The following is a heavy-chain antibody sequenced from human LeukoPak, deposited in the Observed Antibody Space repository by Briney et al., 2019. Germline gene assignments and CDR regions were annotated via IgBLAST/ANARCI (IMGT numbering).Heavy chain of an antibody. Sequence: SVKVSCKASGGTSSSYAISWVRQAPGQGLEWMGGIIPIFGTANYAQKFQGRVTITTDESTSTAYMELSSLRSEDTAVYYCARRLSSGHGWFDPWGQGTLVTVSS. D-gene: IGHD6-19*01. CDR2: IIPIFGTA. V-gene: IGHV1-69*05. CDR1: GGTSSSYA. J-gene: IGHJ5*02. CDR3: ARRLSSGHGWFDP.